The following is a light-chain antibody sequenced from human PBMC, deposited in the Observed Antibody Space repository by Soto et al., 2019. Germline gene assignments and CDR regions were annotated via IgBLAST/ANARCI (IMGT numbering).Light chain of an antibody. Sequence: QSVLTQPASVSGSPGQSITISCTGTSSDVGSYNLVSWYQQHPGKAPKLMIYEGSKRPSGVSNRFSGSKSGNTASLTISGLQAEDESYYYCSSYAGSSTPPHVFRPGTK. CDR3: SSYAGSSTPPHV. CDR2: EGS. CDR1: SSDVGSYNL. V-gene: IGLV2-23*01. J-gene: IGLJ1*01.